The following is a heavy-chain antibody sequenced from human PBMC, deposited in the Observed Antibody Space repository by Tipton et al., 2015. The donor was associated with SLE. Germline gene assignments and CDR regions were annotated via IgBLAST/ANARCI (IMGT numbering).Heavy chain of an antibody. Sequence: TLSLTCTVSGGSISSYYWSWIRQPPGKGLGWIGYIYYSGSTNYNPSLKSRVTISVDTSKNQFSLNLSSVTAADTAVYYCARGRIAVGFDPWGQETLVTVSS. CDR1: GGSISSYY. CDR2: IYYSGST. D-gene: IGHD6-19*01. CDR3: ARGRIAVGFDP. J-gene: IGHJ5*02. V-gene: IGHV4-59*01.